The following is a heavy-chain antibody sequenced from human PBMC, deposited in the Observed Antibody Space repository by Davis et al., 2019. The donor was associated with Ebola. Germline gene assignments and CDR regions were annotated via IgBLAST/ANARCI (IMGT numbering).Heavy chain of an antibody. D-gene: IGHD3-16*02. CDR3: ASHDYIWGSYRGFDY. V-gene: IGHV3-13*01. J-gene: IGHJ4*02. CDR2: IALAGDT. Sequence: GESLKISCAASGFTFSSYDMHWIRQPTGKGLEWVSGIALAGDTFYAASVKGRFSISSDNAKNSLYLHMNSLIAGDTAVYFCASHDYIWGSYRGFDYWGQGTLVTVSS. CDR1: GFTFSSYD.